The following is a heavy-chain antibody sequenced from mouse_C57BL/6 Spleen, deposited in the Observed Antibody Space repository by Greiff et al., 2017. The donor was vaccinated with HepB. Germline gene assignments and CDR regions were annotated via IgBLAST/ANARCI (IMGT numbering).Heavy chain of an antibody. CDR2: IWRGGST. Sequence: QVQLKESGPGLVQPSQSLSITCTVSGFSLTSYGVHWVRQSPGKGLEWLGVIWRGGSTDYNAAFMSRLSITKDNSKSQVFFKMNSLQADDTAIYYCAKSYGSSYDWYFDVWGTGTTVTVSS. J-gene: IGHJ1*03. D-gene: IGHD1-1*01. CDR1: GFSLTSYG. V-gene: IGHV2-5*01. CDR3: AKSYGSSYDWYFDV.